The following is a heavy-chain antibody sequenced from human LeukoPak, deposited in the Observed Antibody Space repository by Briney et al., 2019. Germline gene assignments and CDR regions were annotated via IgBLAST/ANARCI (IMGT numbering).Heavy chain of an antibody. J-gene: IGHJ4*02. V-gene: IGHV1-69*13. CDR3: ARVTGGYSFDY. CDR2: IIPIFGTA. Sequence: ASVTVSCTASGGTFSSYAISWVRQAPGQGLEWMGGIIPIFGTANYAQKFQGRVTITAGESTSTAYMELSSLRSEDTAVYYCARVTGGYSFDYWGQGTLVTVSS. D-gene: IGHD3-10*01. CDR1: GGTFSSYA.